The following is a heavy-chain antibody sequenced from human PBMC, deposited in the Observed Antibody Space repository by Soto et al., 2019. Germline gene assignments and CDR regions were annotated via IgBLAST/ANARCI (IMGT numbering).Heavy chain of an antibody. CDR2: IYSGGST. D-gene: IGHD3-10*01. CDR3: ARGPGGLGEFSLDY. CDR1: GGSITTYY. Sequence: QVQLQEWGPGLVKPSETLSLTCTVSGGSITTYYWSWIRQPAGKGLEWIGRIYSGGSTNYNPSLSSRVTVSVDMSKNQFALKLSSVTAADTAVYYCARGPGGLGEFSLDYWGQGTLVTVSS. J-gene: IGHJ4*02. V-gene: IGHV4-4*07.